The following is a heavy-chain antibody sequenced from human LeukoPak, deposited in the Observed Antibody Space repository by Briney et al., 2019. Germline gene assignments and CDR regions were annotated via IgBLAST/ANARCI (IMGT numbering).Heavy chain of an antibody. D-gene: IGHD3-10*01. J-gene: IGHJ4*02. V-gene: IGHV1-46*01. CDR3: ARDPSGSDYRSGSYEGTDY. CDR1: GYTFTSYY. Sequence: VASVKVSCKASGYTFTSYYMHWVRQAPGQGLDWMGIINPSGGSTSYAQKFQGRVTMTRDTSTSTVYMELSSLRSEDTAVYYCARDPSGSDYRSGSYEGTDYWGQGTLVTVSS. CDR2: INPSGGST.